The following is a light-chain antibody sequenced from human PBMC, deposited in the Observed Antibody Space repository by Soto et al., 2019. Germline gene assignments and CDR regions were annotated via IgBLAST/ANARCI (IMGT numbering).Light chain of an antibody. CDR3: AAWDDSLNVVV. Sequence: QSVLTQPPSASGTPGQRVTNSCSGSSSNIGSNTVNWYQQLPGTAPKLLIYSNNQRPSGVPDRFSGSKSGTSASLAISGLQSEDEADYYCAAWDDSLNVVVFGGGTQLTVL. CDR1: SSNIGSNT. J-gene: IGLJ2*01. V-gene: IGLV1-44*01. CDR2: SNN.